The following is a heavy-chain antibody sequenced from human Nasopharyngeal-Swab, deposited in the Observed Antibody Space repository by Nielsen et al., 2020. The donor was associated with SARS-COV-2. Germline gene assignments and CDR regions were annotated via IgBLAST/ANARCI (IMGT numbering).Heavy chain of an antibody. CDR3: AKGGWYSSSWYVDY. Sequence: GESLKISCAASGFTFSSYAMSWVRQAPGKGLEWVSAISGSGGSTYYADSVKGRFTISRDNSKNTLYLQMNSLRAEDTAVYYCAKGGWYSSSWYVDYWGQGTLVTVSS. CDR2: ISGSGGST. V-gene: IGHV3-23*01. J-gene: IGHJ4*02. CDR1: GFTFSSYA. D-gene: IGHD6-13*01.